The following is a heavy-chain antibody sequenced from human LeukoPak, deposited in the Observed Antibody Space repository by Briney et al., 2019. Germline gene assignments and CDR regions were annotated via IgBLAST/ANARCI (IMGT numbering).Heavy chain of an antibody. CDR1: GFTVSNAW. CDR3: TRGSATAWD. D-gene: IGHD2-15*01. Sequence: GGSLRLSCAASGFTVSNAWMSWVRQAPGKGLEWVGRIKSKTDDGTTDYAAPVKGRFTIPRDDSKNTLHLQMNSLKTEDTAMYYCTRGSATAWDWGRGTLVTVSS. J-gene: IGHJ4*02. CDR2: IKSKTDDGTT. V-gene: IGHV3-15*01.